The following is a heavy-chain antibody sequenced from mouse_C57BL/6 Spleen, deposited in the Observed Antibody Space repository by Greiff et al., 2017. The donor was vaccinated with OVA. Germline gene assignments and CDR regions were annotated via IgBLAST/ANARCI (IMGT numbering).Heavy chain of an antibody. CDR2: IDPSDSYT. V-gene: IGHV1-69*01. Sequence: QVQLKQPGAELVMPGASVKLSCKASGYTFTSYWMHWVKQRPGQGLEWIGEIDPSDSYTNYNQKFKGKSTLTVDKSSSTAYMQLSSLTSEDSAVYYCARIWESFAYWGQGTLVTVSA. J-gene: IGHJ3*01. CDR3: ARIWESFAY. CDR1: GYTFTSYW. D-gene: IGHD4-1*01.